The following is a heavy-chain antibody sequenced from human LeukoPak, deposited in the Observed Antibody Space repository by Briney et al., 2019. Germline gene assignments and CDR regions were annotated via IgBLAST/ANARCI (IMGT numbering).Heavy chain of an antibody. Sequence: PSQTLSLTCTVSGGSISSGSYYWSWIRQPAGKGLEWIGRIYTSGSTNYNPSLKSRVTISVDTSKNQFSLNLSSVTAADTAVYYCARGRKYYDYVWGSYRYQNYFDYWGQGTLVTVSS. CDR2: IYTSGST. CDR3: ARGRKYYDYVWGSYRYQNYFDY. V-gene: IGHV4-61*02. J-gene: IGHJ4*02. CDR1: GGSISSGSYY. D-gene: IGHD3-16*02.